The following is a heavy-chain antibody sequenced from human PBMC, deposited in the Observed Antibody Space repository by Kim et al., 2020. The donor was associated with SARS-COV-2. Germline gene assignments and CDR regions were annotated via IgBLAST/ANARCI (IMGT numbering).Heavy chain of an antibody. V-gene: IGHV3-72*01. CDR1: GFTFSDHY. J-gene: IGHJ4*02. D-gene: IGHD2-15*01. CDR3: ARGFCSGDTCYSGDY. CDR2: IRKKVNSYTT. Sequence: GGSLRLSCAASGFTFSDHYMDWVRQAPGKGLEWVGRIRKKVNSYTTEYAASVKGRFTISRDDSKSSLFLQMNSLKTEDTAVYYCARGFCSGDTCYSGDYWGQGTLVTVSS.